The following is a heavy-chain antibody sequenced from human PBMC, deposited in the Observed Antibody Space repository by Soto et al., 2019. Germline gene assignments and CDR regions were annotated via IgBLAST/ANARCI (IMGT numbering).Heavy chain of an antibody. CDR1: GYTFTSYA. V-gene: IGHV1-2*04. CDR3: ATSSSWSDYYYYSGMDV. Sequence: ASVKDSCKASGYTFTSYAMHWVRQAPGQRLEWMGWINPNSGGTNYAQKFQGWVTMTRDTSISTAYMELSRLRSDDTAVYYCATSSSWSDYYYYSGMDVWGQGTTVTVSS. J-gene: IGHJ6*02. D-gene: IGHD6-13*01. CDR2: INPNSGGT.